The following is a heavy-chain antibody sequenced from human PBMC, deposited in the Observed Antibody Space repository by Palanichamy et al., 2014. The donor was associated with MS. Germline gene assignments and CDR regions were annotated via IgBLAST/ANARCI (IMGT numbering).Heavy chain of an antibody. CDR3: AKDHHRDYFNGGKSDGFDI. CDR1: GFTFSSYG. D-gene: IGHD4-23*01. J-gene: IGHJ3*02. Sequence: QVQLVESGGGVVQPGRSLTLSCAASGFTFSSYGMHWVRQAPGKGLEWVAVISYDGSNKYYADSVKGRFTISRDNSMNTLNLQMNSLRAEDTAVCYCAKDHHRDYFNGGKSDGFDIRGQGTMVTVSS. V-gene: IGHV3-30*18. CDR2: ISYDGSNK.